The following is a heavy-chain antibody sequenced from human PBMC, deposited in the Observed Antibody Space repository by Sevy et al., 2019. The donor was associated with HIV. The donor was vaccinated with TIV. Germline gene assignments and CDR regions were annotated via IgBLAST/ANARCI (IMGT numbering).Heavy chain of an antibody. CDR2: ISSYNGNT. CDR1: GYTFSNYG. D-gene: IGHD6-13*01. V-gene: IGHV1-18*01. Sequence: GPSVKVSCKASGYTFSNYGINWVRQAPGHGLEWMGWISSYNGNTNYAQKFQGRVTMTIDTTTSTGYMELRRMRSDDTAMYYCARDRVPYSSSCEFDYWGQGTLVTVSS. J-gene: IGHJ4*02. CDR3: ARDRVPYSSSCEFDY.